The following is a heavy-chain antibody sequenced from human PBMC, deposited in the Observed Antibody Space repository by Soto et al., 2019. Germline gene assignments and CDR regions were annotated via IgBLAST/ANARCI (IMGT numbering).Heavy chain of an antibody. CDR2: IYYSGST. CDR1: GGSISSYY. D-gene: IGHD3-3*01. V-gene: IGHV4-59*12. Sequence: SETLSLTCTVSGGSISSYYWSWIRQPPGKGLEWIGYIYYSGSTNYNPSLKSRATISVDTSKNQFSLKLSSVTAADTAVYYCARGGGVTIFGVVTLGYYYYMDVWGKGTTVTVSS. CDR3: ARGGGVTIFGVVTLGYYYYMDV. J-gene: IGHJ6*03.